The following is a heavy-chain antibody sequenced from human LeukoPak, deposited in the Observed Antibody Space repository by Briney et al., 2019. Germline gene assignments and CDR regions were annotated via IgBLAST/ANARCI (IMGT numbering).Heavy chain of an antibody. J-gene: IGHJ6*03. Sequence: SETLSLTCTVSGGSISSYYWSWICQPPGKGLEWIGEINHSGSTNYNPSLKSRVTISVDTSKNQFSLKLSSVTAADTAVYYCAARSWNYYYYYMDVWGKGTTVTVSS. D-gene: IGHD1-26*01. CDR1: GGSISSYY. CDR3: AARSWNYYYYYMDV. CDR2: INHSGST. V-gene: IGHV4-34*01.